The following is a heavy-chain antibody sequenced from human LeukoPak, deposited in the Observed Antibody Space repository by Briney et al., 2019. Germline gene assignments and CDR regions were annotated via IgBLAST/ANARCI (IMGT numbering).Heavy chain of an antibody. Sequence: GGSLRLSCAASGFRFSSFGMSWVRQAPGKGLEWLSYISGSGDDTNYADSVRGRFTISRDNAKNSLYLQMNSLRVEDTAVYYCARDPRTVRIWGQGTLVTVSS. V-gene: IGHV3-21*05. CDR1: GFRFSSFG. D-gene: IGHD1-1*01. CDR2: ISGSGDDT. CDR3: ARDPRTVRI. J-gene: IGHJ4*02.